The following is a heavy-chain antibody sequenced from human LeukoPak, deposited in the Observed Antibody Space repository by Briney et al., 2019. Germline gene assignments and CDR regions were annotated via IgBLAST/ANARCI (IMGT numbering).Heavy chain of an antibody. CDR2: INPNSGGT. J-gene: IGHJ4*02. D-gene: IGHD3-10*01. CDR1: GYTFTSYY. Sequence: ASVKVSCKASGYTFTSYYIHWVRHAPGQGLEWMGWINPNSGGTNYAQNFQGRVTMSRDTSISTAYIELSRLRSDDTAVYYCARAVGYGSGTYRQYYFDYWGQGTLVTVSS. V-gene: IGHV1-2*02. CDR3: ARAVGYGSGTYRQYYFDY.